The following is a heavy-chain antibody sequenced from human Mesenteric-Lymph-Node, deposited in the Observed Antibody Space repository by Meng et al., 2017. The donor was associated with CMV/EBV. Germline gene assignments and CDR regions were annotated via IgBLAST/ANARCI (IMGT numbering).Heavy chain of an antibody. CDR1: GFTVSSNY. D-gene: IGHD2/OR15-2a*01. CDR2: IYRGGST. Sequence: GESLKISCAASGFTVSSNYMSWVRQAPGKGLEWVSLIYRGGSTYYADSVKGRFTISGDNSKNTLYLQMNSLRAEDTAVYYCARVTSYDRGGMDVWGQGTTVTVSS. V-gene: IGHV3-66*02. CDR3: ARVTSYDRGGMDV. J-gene: IGHJ6*02.